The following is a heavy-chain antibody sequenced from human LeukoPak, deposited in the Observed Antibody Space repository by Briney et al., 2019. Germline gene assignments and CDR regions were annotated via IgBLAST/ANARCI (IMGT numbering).Heavy chain of an antibody. J-gene: IGHJ3*02. CDR3: ARRRFCSSTSCYEGAFDI. D-gene: IGHD2-2*01. V-gene: IGHV5-51*01. CDR2: FYPGDSDT. CDR1: GYTFTNYW. Sequence: GESLKISCKGSGYTFTNYWIAWVRQMPGKGLEWMGIFYPGDSDTRYSPSFQGQVTMSADKSISAAYLQRSSLQASDTAMYYCARRRFCSSTSCYEGAFDIWGQGTKVTVSS.